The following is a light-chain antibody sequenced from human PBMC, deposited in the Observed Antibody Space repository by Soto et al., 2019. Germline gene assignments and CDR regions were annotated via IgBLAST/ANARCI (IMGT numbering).Light chain of an antibody. CDR2: DAS. CDR3: QQRTNSYT. J-gene: IGKJ2*01. V-gene: IGKV3-11*01. CDR1: QSLSTY. Sequence: EIVLTQSPATLSLSPGERATLSCRASQSLSTYLAWYQQKPGQAPRLLIYDASNRATGIPARFSGSGYGTDCTLTISSLEPEDFAVYYCQQRTNSYTFGQGTTLEI.